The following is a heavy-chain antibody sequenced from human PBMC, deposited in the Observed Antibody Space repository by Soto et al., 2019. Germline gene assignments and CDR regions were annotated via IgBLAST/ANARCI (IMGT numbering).Heavy chain of an antibody. V-gene: IGHV3-53*04. D-gene: IGHD3-10*01. Sequence: EVQLVESGGGLVQPGGSLRLSCAASGIPVSSNYMTWVRQAPGKGLEWVSVLHSGGDTYYANSVKGRFTISRHDSTNTLFLQMNRLTPEATAVYYCARDGPYYYAARMAVWGQGTTVTVSS. CDR2: LHSGGDT. J-gene: IGHJ6*02. CDR1: GIPVSSNY. CDR3: ARDGPYYYAARMAV.